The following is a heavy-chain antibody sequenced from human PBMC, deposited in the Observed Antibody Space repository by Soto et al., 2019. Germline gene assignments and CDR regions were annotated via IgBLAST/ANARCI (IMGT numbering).Heavy chain of an antibody. J-gene: IGHJ6*02. D-gene: IGHD5-18*01. CDR3: AKTLDTAAGTYYYYGMDV. CDR1: GFTFSSYA. CDR2: ISGSGGST. Sequence: PGGSLGLSCAASGFTFSSYAMSWVRQAPGKGLEWVSAISGSGGSTYYADSVKGRFTISRDNSKNTLYLQMNSLRAEDTAVYYCAKTLDTAAGTYYYYGMDVWGQGTTVTVSS. V-gene: IGHV3-23*01.